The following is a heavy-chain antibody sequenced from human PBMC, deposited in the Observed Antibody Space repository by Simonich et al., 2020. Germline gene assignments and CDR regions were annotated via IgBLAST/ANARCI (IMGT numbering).Heavy chain of an antibody. CDR3: TPGDY. J-gene: IGHJ4*02. CDR2: NRSKANSYAT. CDR1: GFTFSGSA. Sequence: EVQLVESGGGLVQPGGSLKLSCAASGFTFSGSAMHWVRQDSGKGLDWVGRNRSKANSYATAYAASVKGRFTISRDDSKNTAYLQMNSLKTEDTAVYYCTPGDYWGQGTLVTVSS. V-gene: IGHV3-73*02.